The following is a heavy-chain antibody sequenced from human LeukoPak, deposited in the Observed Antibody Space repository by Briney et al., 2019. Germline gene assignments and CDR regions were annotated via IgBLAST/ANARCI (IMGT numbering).Heavy chain of an antibody. V-gene: IGHV4-31*03. CDR2: IYYSGST. J-gene: IGHJ4*02. CDR1: GGSISSGGYY. CDR3: ARYKVAYFDY. D-gene: IGHD5-12*01. Sequence: SETLSLTCTVSGGSISSGGYYWSWIRQHPGKGLEWIGYIYYSGSTYYNPSLKSRVTISVDTSKNQFSLKLSSVTAADTAVYYCARYKVAYFDYWGQGTLVTVSS.